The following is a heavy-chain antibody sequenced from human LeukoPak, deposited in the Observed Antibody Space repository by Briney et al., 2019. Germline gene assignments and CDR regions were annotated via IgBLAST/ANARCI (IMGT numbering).Heavy chain of an antibody. CDR3: ARKRNRGTFDY. Sequence: SETLSLTCTVSGGSISSGNYFWNWIRQPAGKKLEWIGRIYSSGSTNYNPSLQSQVTISADTSKNQVSLRLTSVTAADTAVYYCARKRNRGTFDYWGQGTLVTVSS. CDR2: IYSSGST. J-gene: IGHJ4*02. V-gene: IGHV4-61*02. D-gene: IGHD1-14*01. CDR1: GGSISSGNYF.